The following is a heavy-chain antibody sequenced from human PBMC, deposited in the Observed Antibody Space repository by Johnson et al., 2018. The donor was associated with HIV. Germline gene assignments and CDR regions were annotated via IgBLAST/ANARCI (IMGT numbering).Heavy chain of an antibody. V-gene: IGHV3-66*01. CDR3: AKAELIRFGELNDGFVI. CDR2: LYSGGNT. J-gene: IGHJ3*02. CDR1: GFTFDDYA. D-gene: IGHD3-10*01. Sequence: EVQLVESGGGLVQPGRSLRLSCSASGFTFDDYAMNWVRQAPGQGLEWVSVLYSGGNTYYADSVRGRFTISRDTSKNTLYLQMNNLGPEDTAVYYCAKAELIRFGELNDGFVIWGQGTMVTVSS.